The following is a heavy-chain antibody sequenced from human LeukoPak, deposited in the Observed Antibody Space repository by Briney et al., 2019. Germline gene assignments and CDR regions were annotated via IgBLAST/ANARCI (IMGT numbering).Heavy chain of an antibody. Sequence: PSQTLSLTCTVSGGSISSGGYYWSWIRQHPGKGLEWIGYIYHSGSTYYNPSLKSRVTISVDRSKNQFSLKLSSVTAADTAVYYCARVQGDYDSSGYYFDYWGQGTLVTVSS. V-gene: IGHV4-30-2*01. D-gene: IGHD3-22*01. CDR3: ARVQGDYDSSGYYFDY. J-gene: IGHJ4*02. CDR1: GGSISSGGYY. CDR2: IYHSGST.